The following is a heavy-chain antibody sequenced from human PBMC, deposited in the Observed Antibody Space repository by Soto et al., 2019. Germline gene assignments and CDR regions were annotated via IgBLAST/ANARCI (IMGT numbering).Heavy chain of an antibody. CDR1: GFTFSTYW. CDR2: INSDGSST. D-gene: IGHD5-18*01. J-gene: IGHJ4*02. CDR3: ARVGYSYHFDY. Sequence: PGGSLRLSCAASGFTFSTYWMHWVRQTPGKGLVWVSHINSDGSSTDYADSVKGRFTISRDNAMNTLYLQMNSLRAEDTAVYYCARVGYSYHFDYWGQGSLATVSS. V-gene: IGHV3-74*01.